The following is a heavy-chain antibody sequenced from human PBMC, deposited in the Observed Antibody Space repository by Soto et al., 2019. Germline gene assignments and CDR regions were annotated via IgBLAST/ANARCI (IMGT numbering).Heavy chain of an antibody. V-gene: IGHV1-18*04. Sequence: ASVKVSCKASGYTFTSYGISWVRQAPGQGLEWMGWISAYNGNTNYAQKLQGRVTMTTDTSTSTAYMELRSLRSDDTAVYYCARIQTWPIVGATRYWGQGTLVTVSS. D-gene: IGHD1-26*01. J-gene: IGHJ4*02. CDR1: GYTFTSYG. CDR3: ARIQTWPIVGATRY. CDR2: ISAYNGNT.